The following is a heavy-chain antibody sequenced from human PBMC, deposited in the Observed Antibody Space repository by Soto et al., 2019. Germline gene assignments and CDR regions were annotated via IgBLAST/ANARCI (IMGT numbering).Heavy chain of an antibody. Sequence: SETLSRTCAVYGGSFSRYYWRWISQPPGKVLEWIGEINHSGSTNYNPYLKSRVTISVDTSKTQFPLKLSSVTAAHTAVYYCARGAAACDNYYDGLDVWGQRTTVTVS. CDR3: ARGAAACDNYYDGLDV. J-gene: IGHJ6*02. CDR1: GGSFSRYY. CDR2: INHSGST. D-gene: IGHD6-13*01. V-gene: IGHV4-34*01.